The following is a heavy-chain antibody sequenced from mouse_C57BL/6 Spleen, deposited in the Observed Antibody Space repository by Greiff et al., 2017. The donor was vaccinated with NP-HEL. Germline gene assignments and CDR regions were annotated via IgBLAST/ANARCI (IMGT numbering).Heavy chain of an antibody. J-gene: IGHJ4*01. Sequence: EVKLVESGGGLVKPGGSLKLSCAASGFTFSDYGMHWVRQAPEKGLEWVAYISSGSSTIYYADTVKGRFTISRDNAKNTLFLQMTSLRSEDTAMYYCARLTTVVATGYYAMDYWGQGTSVTVSS. CDR2: ISSGSSTI. CDR3: ARLTTVVATGYYAMDY. CDR1: GFTFSDYG. V-gene: IGHV5-17*01. D-gene: IGHD1-1*01.